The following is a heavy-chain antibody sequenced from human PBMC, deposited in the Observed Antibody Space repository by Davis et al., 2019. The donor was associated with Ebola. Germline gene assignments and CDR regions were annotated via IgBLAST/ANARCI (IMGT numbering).Heavy chain of an antibody. V-gene: IGHV1-46*02. CDR1: GYTFNDYY. CDR2: INPSGGST. D-gene: IGHD1-14*01. CDR3: ARDTGPQGFDY. Sequence: ASVKVSCKASGYTFNDYYMHWVRQAPGQGLEWMGIINPSGGSTSYAQKFQGRVTITADESTSTAYMELSSLRSEDTAVYYCARDTGPQGFDYWGQGTLVTVSS. J-gene: IGHJ4*02.